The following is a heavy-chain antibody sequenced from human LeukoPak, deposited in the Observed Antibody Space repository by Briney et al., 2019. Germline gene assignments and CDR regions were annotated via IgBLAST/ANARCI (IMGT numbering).Heavy chain of an antibody. CDR1: GGSISSYY. Sequence: SETLSLTCTVSGGSISSYYWSWIRQPPGKGLEWIGYIYYSGSTNYNPSLKNRVTISVDTSKNQFSLKLSSVTAADTAVYYCARHDRGASYYDYVWGSYRINDYWGQGTLVTVSS. CDR2: IYYSGST. CDR3: ARHDRGASYYDYVWGSYRINDY. V-gene: IGHV4-59*08. J-gene: IGHJ4*02. D-gene: IGHD3-16*02.